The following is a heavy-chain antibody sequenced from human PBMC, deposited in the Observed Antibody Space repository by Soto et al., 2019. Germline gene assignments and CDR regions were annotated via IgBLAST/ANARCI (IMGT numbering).Heavy chain of an antibody. CDR3: ARDYGDYVWHY. J-gene: IGHJ4*02. CDR2: INHSGST. D-gene: IGHD4-17*01. Sequence: SETLCLTCGVDGGSFSGYYLSWIRQPPGKGLEWIGEINHSGSTNYNPSLKSRVTISVDTSKNQFSLKLSSVTAADTAVYYCARDYGDYVWHYWGQGTLVTVSS. CDR1: GGSFSGYY. V-gene: IGHV4-34*01.